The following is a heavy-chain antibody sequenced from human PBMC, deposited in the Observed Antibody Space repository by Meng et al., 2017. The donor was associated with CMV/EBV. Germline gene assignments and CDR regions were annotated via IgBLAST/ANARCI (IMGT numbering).Heavy chain of an antibody. CDR3: AGQNVAAAAGTVFDY. J-gene: IGHJ4*02. CDR2: IYYSGST. CDR1: GGSISSYY. V-gene: IGHV4-59*01. D-gene: IGHD6-13*01. Sequence: SETLSLTCTVSGGSISSYYWSWIRQPPGKALEWIGYIYYSGSTNYNPSLKSRVTISVDTSKNQFSLKLSSVTAADTAVYYCAGQNVAAAAGTVFDYWGQGTLVTVSS.